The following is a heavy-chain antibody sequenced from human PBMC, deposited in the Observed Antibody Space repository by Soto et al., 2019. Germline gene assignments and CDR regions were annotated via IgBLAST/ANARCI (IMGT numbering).Heavy chain of an antibody. CDR2: IRSKAYGERT. J-gene: IGHJ6*02. CDR3: TRDNDAHVRSSNYGMDV. Sequence: LRLCCSASVFTVGEDIMSWVRQAPGKGLGWVGFIRSKAYGERTEYSVSVSCRFTISRDDSGGIAYLQMHGLKTEDTAGYYCTRDNDAHVRSSNYGMDVWGQGTPVTVSS. CDR1: VFTVGEDI. D-gene: IGHD2-8*01. V-gene: IGHV3-49*04.